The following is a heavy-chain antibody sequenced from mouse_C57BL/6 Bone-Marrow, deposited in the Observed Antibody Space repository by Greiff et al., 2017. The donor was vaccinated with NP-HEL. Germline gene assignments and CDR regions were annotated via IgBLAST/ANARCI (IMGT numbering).Heavy chain of an antibody. V-gene: IGHV5-17*01. CDR1: GFTFSDYG. J-gene: IGHJ3*01. Sequence: EVKLVESGGGLVKPGGSLKLSCAASGFTFSDYGMHWVRQAPEKGLEWVAYISSGSSTIYYADTVKGRFTISRDNAKNTLFLQMTSLRSEDTAVYYCARGYSNPFAYWGQGTLVTVSA. CDR3: ARGYSNPFAY. CDR2: ISSGSSTI. D-gene: IGHD2-5*01.